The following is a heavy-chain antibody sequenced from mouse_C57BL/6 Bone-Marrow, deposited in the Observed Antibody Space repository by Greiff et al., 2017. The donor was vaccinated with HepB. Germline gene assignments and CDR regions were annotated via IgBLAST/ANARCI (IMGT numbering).Heavy chain of an antibody. D-gene: IGHD1-1*01. CDR2: INSDGGST. J-gene: IGHJ4*01. V-gene: IGHV5-2*01. CDR3: ARLAITTVVGDYAMDY. Sequence: EVKLMESGGGLVQPGESLKLSCESNEYEFPSHDMSWVRKTPEKRLELVAAINSDGGSTYYPDTMERRFIISRDNTKKTLYLQMSSLRSEDTALNYCARLAITTVVGDYAMDYWGQGTSVTVSS. CDR1: EYEFPSHD.